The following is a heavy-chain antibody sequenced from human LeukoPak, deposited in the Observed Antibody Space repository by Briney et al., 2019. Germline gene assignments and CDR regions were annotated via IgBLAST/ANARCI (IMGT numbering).Heavy chain of an antibody. D-gene: IGHD6-19*01. J-gene: IGHJ4*02. CDR3: ARLSTGIAVAGKRFYFDY. V-gene: IGHV5-51*01. Sequence: GESLKISCKGSGYSFTSYWIGWVRQMPGKGLEWMGIIYPGDSDTRYSPSFQGQVTISADKSISTAYLQWSSLKASDTAMYYCARLSTGIAVAGKRFYFDYWGQGTLVTVSS. CDR1: GYSFTSYW. CDR2: IYPGDSDT.